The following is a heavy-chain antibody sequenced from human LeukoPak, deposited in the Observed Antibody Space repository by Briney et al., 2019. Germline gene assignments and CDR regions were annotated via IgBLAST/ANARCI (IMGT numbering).Heavy chain of an antibody. D-gene: IGHD3-3*01. CDR1: GFTFSSYA. V-gene: IGHV3-23*01. CDR3: ARQPQYDFWSGYSHYFDY. Sequence: GGSLRLSCAASGFTFSSYAMSWVRQAPGKGLEWVSAISGSGGSTYYADSVKGRFTISSDNSKNTLYLQMNSLRAEDTAVYYCARQPQYDFWSGYSHYFDYWGQGTLVTVSS. CDR2: ISGSGGST. J-gene: IGHJ4*02.